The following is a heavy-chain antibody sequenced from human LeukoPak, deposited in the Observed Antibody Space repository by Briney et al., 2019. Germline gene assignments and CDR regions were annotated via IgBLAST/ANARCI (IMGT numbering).Heavy chain of an antibody. J-gene: IGHJ6*03. Sequence: PGGSLRLSCAASGFTFSSYWMSWVRQAPGKGLEWVANIKQDGSEKYYVDSVKGRFTISRDNAKSSLYLQMNSLRAEDTAVYYCARDPYTVTSYYYYMDVWGKGTTVTVSS. D-gene: IGHD4-17*01. CDR1: GFTFSSYW. CDR3: ARDPYTVTSYYYYMDV. V-gene: IGHV3-7*01. CDR2: IKQDGSEK.